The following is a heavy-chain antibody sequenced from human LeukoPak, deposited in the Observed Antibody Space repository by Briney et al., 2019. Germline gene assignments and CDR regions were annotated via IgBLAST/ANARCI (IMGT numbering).Heavy chain of an antibody. V-gene: IGHV4-31*03. CDR1: GGSISSGGYY. CDR3: ARIEHITYYDFWSGYYEDPKINWFDP. J-gene: IGHJ5*02. D-gene: IGHD3-3*01. Sequence: SQTLSLTCTVSGGSISSGGYYWSWIRQHPGKGLEWIGYIYYSGSTYYNPSLKSRVTISVDTSKNQFSLKLSSVTAADTAVYYCARIEHITYYDFWSGYYEDPKINWFDPWGQGTLVTVSS. CDR2: IYYSGST.